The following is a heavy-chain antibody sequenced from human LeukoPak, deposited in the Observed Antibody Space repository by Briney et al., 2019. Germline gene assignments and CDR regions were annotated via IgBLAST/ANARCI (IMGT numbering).Heavy chain of an antibody. CDR3: ARGRNHPKYYDILTGYWTADY. D-gene: IGHD3-9*01. CDR1: GGSISSGGYS. Sequence: PSQTLSLTCAVSGGSISSGGYSWSWIRQPPGKGLEWIGYIYHSGSTYYNPSLKSRVTISVDRSKNQFSLKLSSVTAADTAVYYCARGRNHPKYYDILTGYWTADYWGQGTLVTVSS. CDR2: IYHSGST. J-gene: IGHJ4*02. V-gene: IGHV4-30-2*01.